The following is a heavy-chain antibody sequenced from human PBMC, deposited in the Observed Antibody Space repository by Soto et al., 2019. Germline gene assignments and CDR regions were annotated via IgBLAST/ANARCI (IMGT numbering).Heavy chain of an antibody. D-gene: IGHD3-22*01. CDR2: ISAYNGNT. Sequence: QVQLVQSGAEVKKPGASVKVSCKASGYTFTSYGISWERQAPGQGLEWMGWISAYNGNTNYAQKLQGRVTMTTDTSTSTAYMELRSLRFDDTAVYYCARDLLVSYCDSRGWFDPWGQGTLVTVSS. CDR1: GYTFTSYG. V-gene: IGHV1-18*01. CDR3: ARDLLVSYCDSRGWFDP. J-gene: IGHJ5*02.